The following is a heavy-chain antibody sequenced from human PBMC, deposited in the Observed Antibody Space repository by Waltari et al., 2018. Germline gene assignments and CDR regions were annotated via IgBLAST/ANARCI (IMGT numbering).Heavy chain of an antibody. CDR3: SRGYYYGSGPDAFVI. J-gene: IGHJ3*02. CDR1: GYSISSGYY. V-gene: IGHV4-38-2*01. D-gene: IGHD3-10*01. Sequence: QVQLQESGPGLVKTSETLSLTCAVSGYSISSGYYWGWIRKPPGKGLEWLGSIYHIGSTYFNRFLKSRVTILLVTSKNHFSLKLSPFTAADTAVYYCSRGYYYGSGPDAFVICGQGTMVTVSS. CDR2: IYHIGST.